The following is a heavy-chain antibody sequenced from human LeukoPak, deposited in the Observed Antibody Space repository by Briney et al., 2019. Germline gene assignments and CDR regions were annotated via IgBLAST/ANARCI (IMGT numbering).Heavy chain of an antibody. Sequence: SETLSLTCAVYGVSFSGYYWSWIRQPPGKGLEWIGSIYDSGSTYYNPSLKSRVTISVDTSKNQFSLKLNSVTAADTAVYYCARHYGPWGQGTLVTVSS. J-gene: IGHJ5*02. CDR3: ARHYGP. V-gene: IGHV4-34*01. CDR2: IYDSGST. D-gene: IGHD3-16*01. CDR1: GVSFSGYY.